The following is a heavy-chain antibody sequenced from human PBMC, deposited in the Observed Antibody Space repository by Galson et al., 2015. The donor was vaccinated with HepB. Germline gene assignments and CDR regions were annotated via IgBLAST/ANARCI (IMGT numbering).Heavy chain of an antibody. Sequence: SLRLSCAASGFTFTTYAMSWVRQAPGKGLEWVSGISGSGDRTYYADSVKGRFTISRDNAKNTLYLQMNSLRDEDTAVYYCARGARVSSSWSKFDPWGQGTLVTVSS. J-gene: IGHJ5*02. V-gene: IGHV3-23*01. CDR3: ARGARVSSSWSKFDP. CDR2: ISGSGDRT. CDR1: GFTFTTYA. D-gene: IGHD6-13*01.